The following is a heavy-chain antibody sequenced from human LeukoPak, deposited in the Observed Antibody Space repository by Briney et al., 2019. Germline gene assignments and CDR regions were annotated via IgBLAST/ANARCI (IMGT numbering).Heavy chain of an antibody. CDR3: ARVGYGGYGVLDY. D-gene: IGHD4-17*01. V-gene: IGHV4-34*01. CDR2: INHSGST. J-gene: IGHJ4*02. CDR1: GGSFSGYY. Sequence: SETLSLTCAVYGGSFSGYYWSWIRQPPGKGLEWIGEINHSGSTNYSPSLKSRVTMSLDMAKKQFSLKVTSVTAADTAVYYCARVGYGGYGVLDYWGQGILVTVSS.